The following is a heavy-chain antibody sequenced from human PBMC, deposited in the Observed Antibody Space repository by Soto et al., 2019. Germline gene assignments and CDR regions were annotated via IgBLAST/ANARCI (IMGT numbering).Heavy chain of an antibody. V-gene: IGHV1-69*13. CDR2: IIPVFQTA. J-gene: IGHJ4*02. CDR3: ARGGSGYTWFNEF. CDR1: GGLFSSYP. D-gene: IGHD3-22*01. Sequence: ASVNVSCKASGGLFSSYPISWVRQVPGQGLEWMGGIIPVFQTAYYTQRFQGRVTITADESTNTAYMELSSLRSEDTAIYYCARGGSGYTWFNEFWGQGTLVTVSS.